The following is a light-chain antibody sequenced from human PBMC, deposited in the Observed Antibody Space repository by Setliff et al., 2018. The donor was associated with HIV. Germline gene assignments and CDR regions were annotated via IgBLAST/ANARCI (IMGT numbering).Light chain of an antibody. CDR3: ASYAGDGVHDIYV. CDR1: SSDIGSHNH. CDR2: ELS. Sequence: LTPPPSASGSPGQSVAISCTGTSSDIGSHNHVSWYQQYPGKAPKLMIYELSQRPSGVPDRFSGSKSGNTASLTVSGLQAEDEADYYCASYAGDGVHDIYVFGTGTKVTVL. V-gene: IGLV2-8*01. J-gene: IGLJ1*01.